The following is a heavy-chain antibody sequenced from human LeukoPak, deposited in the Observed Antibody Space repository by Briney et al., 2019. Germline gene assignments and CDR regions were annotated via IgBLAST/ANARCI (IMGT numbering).Heavy chain of an antibody. D-gene: IGHD6-13*01. CDR1: GGPISSYY. CDR3: ARHDGIADAFDI. CDR2: IYYSGST. J-gene: IGHJ3*02. Sequence: PSETLSLTCTASGGPISSYYWSWIRQPPGKGLEWIGYIYYSGSTNYNPSLKSRVTISVDTSKNQFSLKLSSVTAADTAVYYCARHDGIADAFDIWGQGTMVTVSS. V-gene: IGHV4-59*08.